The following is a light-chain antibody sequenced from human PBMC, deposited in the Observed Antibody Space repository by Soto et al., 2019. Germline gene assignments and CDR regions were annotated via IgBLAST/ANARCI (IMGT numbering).Light chain of an antibody. CDR2: SAV. CDR1: QAITSY. V-gene: IGKV1-39*01. CDR3: LQTYSAPYT. J-gene: IGKJ2*01. Sequence: DIQMTQSPSSLSAFVGDRVTITCRASQAITSYLNWYQEKPGQAPKLLIYSAVILQSGVPSRFSGSGSGRDFTLTINSVQPEDFATYSCLQTYSAPYTFGQGTRLEI.